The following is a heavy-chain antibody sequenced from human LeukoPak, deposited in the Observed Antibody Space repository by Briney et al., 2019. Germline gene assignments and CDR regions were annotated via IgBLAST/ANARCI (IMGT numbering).Heavy chain of an antibody. CDR2: ISRSSNYI. CDR1: GFNFETHA. J-gene: IGHJ4*02. Sequence: PGGSLRLSCSASGFNFETHAMNWVRQAPGKGLEWVSSISRSSNYIYYADSVKGRFTISRDNAKNSLFLQMNSLRAEDTAVYYCARELTYSDFWGQGTLVTVSS. V-gene: IGHV3-21*01. D-gene: IGHD4-11*01. CDR3: ARELTYSDF.